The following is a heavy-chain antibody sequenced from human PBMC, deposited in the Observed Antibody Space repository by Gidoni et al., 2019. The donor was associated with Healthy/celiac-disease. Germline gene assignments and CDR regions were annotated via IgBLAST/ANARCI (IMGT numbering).Heavy chain of an antibody. CDR3: AKDSGSGWYELDY. J-gene: IGHJ4*02. V-gene: IGHV3-9*01. D-gene: IGHD6-19*01. CDR1: GFTFDDYA. CDR2: ISWNSGSI. Sequence: EVQLVASGGGLVQHGRSLRLSCAASGFTFDDYAMHWVRQAPGKGLEGVSGISWNSGSIGYADSVKGRFTISRDNAKNSLYLQMNSLRAEDTALYYCAKDSGSGWYELDYWGQGTLVTVSS.